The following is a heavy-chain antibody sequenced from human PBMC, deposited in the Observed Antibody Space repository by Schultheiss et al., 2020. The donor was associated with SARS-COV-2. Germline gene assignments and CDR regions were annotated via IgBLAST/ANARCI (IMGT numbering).Heavy chain of an antibody. V-gene: IGHV1-69*10. D-gene: IGHD2-2*01. CDR3: ARISLGYCSSTSCYEPYYYYYYGMDV. J-gene: IGHJ6*02. CDR2: IIPIFGIA. CDR1: GGTFSSYA. Sequence: SVKVSCKASGGTFSSYAISWVRQAPGQGLEWMGGIIPIFGIANYAQKFQGRVTITADKSTSTAYMELSSLRSEDTAVYYCARISLGYCSSTSCYEPYYYYYYGMDVWGQGTTVTVSS.